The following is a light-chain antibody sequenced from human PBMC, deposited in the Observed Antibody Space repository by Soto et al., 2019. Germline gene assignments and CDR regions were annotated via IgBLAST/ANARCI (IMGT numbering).Light chain of an antibody. J-gene: IGLJ1*01. CDR3: QSYDSGLSAFYV. V-gene: IGLV1-40*01. CDR2: HNS. Sequence: QSVLTRPPSVSGAPGQRVTISCIGSSSNIGAGYDVHWYQQLPGTAPKLLIYHNSDRPSGVPDRFSGSKSGTSASLAITGLQAEDEADYYCQSYDSGLSAFYVFGTGTKVTVL. CDR1: SSNIGAGYD.